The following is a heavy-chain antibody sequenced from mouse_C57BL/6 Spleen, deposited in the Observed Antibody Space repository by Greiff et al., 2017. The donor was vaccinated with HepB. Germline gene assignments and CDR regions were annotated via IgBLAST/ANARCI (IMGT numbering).Heavy chain of an antibody. J-gene: IGHJ3*01. CDR2: IDPETGGT. CDR3: TRSGAYYSNYEGFAY. Sequence: VQLQESGAELVRPGASVTLSCKASGYTFTDYEMHWVKQTPVHGLEWIGAIDPETGGTAYNQKFKGKAILTADKSSSTAYMELRSLTSEDSAVYYCTRSGAYYSNYEGFAYWGQGTLVTVSA. V-gene: IGHV1-15*01. D-gene: IGHD2-5*01. CDR1: GYTFTDYE.